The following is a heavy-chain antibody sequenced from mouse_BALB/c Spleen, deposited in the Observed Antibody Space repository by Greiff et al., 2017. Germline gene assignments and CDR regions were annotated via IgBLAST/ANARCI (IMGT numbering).Heavy chain of an antibody. D-gene: IGHD2-1*01. Sequence: VQLQESGAELVRPGTSVKVSCKASGYAFTNYLIEWVKQRPGQGLEWIGVINPGSGGTNYNEKFKGKATLTADKSSSTAYMKLSSLTSDDSAVYFCARSGGNYWFAYWGQGTLVTVSA. CDR3: ARSGGNYWFAY. V-gene: IGHV1-54*01. J-gene: IGHJ3*01. CDR1: GYAFTNYL. CDR2: INPGSGGT.